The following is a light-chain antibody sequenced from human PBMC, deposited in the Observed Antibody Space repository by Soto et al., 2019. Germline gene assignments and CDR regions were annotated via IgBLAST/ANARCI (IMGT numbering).Light chain of an antibody. CDR3: QAWDTSTASLV. CDR1: KLGDKY. Sequence: SYELTQPSSVSVSPRQTASISCSGDKLGDKYAYWYQQKPGQSPVLVIYHDTKRPSGIPERFSGSNSGNTATLTISGTQAMDEADYYCQAWDTSTASLVFGGGTKLTVL. CDR2: HDT. V-gene: IGLV3-1*01. J-gene: IGLJ3*02.